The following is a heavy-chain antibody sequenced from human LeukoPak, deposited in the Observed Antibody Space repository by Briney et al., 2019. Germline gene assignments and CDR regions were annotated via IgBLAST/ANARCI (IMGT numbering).Heavy chain of an antibody. V-gene: IGHV1-18*01. CDR1: GYTFSSHG. CDR3: TRGEAYGGDYYYVDP. D-gene: IGHD2-21*02. J-gene: IGHJ5*02. CDR2: ISAYNGNT. Sequence: ASVKLSCTASGYTFSSHGINWVRQSPGQGLEWMSWISAYNGNTNYAKNFQARVTMTTDTSRTTAYMELRNLTSYETAVYYCTRGEAYGGDYYYVDPWGQGTLVTVSS.